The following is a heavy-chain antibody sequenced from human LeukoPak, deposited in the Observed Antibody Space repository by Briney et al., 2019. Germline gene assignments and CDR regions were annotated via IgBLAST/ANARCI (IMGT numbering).Heavy chain of an antibody. CDR1: GYTFTGYY. CDR3: AMTTVTTLKAPFDY. V-gene: IGHV1-2*06. D-gene: IGHD4-17*01. Sequence: ASVKVSCKASGYTFTGYYMHWVRQAPGQGLKWMGRINPNSGGTNYAQKFQGRVTMTRDTSISTAYMELSSLRSEDTAVYYCAMTTVTTLKAPFDYWGQGTLVTVSS. CDR2: INPNSGGT. J-gene: IGHJ4*02.